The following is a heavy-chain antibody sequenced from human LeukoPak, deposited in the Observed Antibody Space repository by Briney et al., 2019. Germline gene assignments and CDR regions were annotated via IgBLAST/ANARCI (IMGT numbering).Heavy chain of an antibody. V-gene: IGHV3-30*09. CDR1: GFTFSNYY. J-gene: IGHJ4*02. CDR3: AKGGAQRTLRWGLDY. D-gene: IGHD4-23*01. CDR2: ISYDGGIE. Sequence: GGSLRLSCAASGFTFSNYYMNWVRQAPGKGLEWVALISYDGGIEYHGGSVRGRFGISRDNSKNTLYLQLNSLGPEDTAVYYCAKGGAQRTLRWGLDYWGQGTLVPVSS.